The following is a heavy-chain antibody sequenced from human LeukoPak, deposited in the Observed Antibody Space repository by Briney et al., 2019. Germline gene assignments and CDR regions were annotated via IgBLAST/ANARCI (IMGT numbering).Heavy chain of an antibody. CDR3: ARLSGSGSYFVDY. D-gene: IGHD3-10*01. CDR2: IYYSGST. V-gene: IGHV4-59*12. CDR1: GGSISSYY. Sequence: SETLSLTCTVSGGSISSYYWSWIRQPPGKGLEWIGYIYYSGSTNYNPSLKSRVTISVDTSKNQFSLKLSSVTAADTAVYYCARLSGSGSYFVDYWGQGTLVTVSS. J-gene: IGHJ4*02.